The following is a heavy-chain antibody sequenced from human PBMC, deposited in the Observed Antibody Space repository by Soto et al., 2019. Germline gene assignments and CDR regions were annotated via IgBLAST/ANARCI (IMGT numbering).Heavy chain of an antibody. J-gene: IGHJ6*02. CDR3: ASAPLASCTNGVCSRGMDV. CDR1: GFTFSDNY. V-gene: IGHV3-11*06. Sequence: PGGSLRLSCAGSGFTFSDNYMAWIRQAPGKGLEWVSYINSNILYTHYADSVKGRFTISRDNAKNSLYLQLNSLRAEDTAVYYCASAPLASCTNGVCSRGMDVWGQGTRVTVSS. CDR2: INSNILYT. D-gene: IGHD2-8*01.